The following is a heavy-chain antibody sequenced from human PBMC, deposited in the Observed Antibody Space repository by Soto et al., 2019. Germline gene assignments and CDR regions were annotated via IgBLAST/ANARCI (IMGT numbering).Heavy chain of an antibody. J-gene: IGHJ4*02. Sequence: ASVKVSCKASGYTFTGYYMHCVRQAPGQGLEWMGWINPNSGGTNYAQKFQGWVTMTRDTSISTAYMELSRLRSDDTAVYYCARAHYYYGSGSRAPFDYWGQGTLVTVSS. CDR1: GYTFTGYY. CDR3: ARAHYYYGSGSRAPFDY. CDR2: INPNSGGT. V-gene: IGHV1-2*04. D-gene: IGHD3-10*01.